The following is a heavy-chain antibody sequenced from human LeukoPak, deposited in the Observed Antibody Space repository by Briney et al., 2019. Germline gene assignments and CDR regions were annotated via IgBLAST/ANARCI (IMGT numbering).Heavy chain of an antibody. CDR2: INHSGST. J-gene: IGHJ5*02. Sequence: PSETLSLTCAVYGGSFSGYYWSWIRQPPGKGLEWIGEINHSGSTYYNPSLKSRVTISVDTSKNQFSLKLSSVTAADTAVYYCARHVGLRYFDWLLLGWFDPWGQGTLVTVSS. CDR3: ARHVGLRYFDWLLLGWFDP. D-gene: IGHD3-9*01. CDR1: GGSFSGYY. V-gene: IGHV4-34*01.